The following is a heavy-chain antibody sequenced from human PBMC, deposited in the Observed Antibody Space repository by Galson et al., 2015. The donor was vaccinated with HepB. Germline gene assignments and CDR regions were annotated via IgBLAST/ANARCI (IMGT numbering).Heavy chain of an antibody. D-gene: IGHD3-22*01. Sequence: ETLSLTCTVSGGSISSYYWSWIRQPPGKGLEWIGYIYYSGSTNYNPSLKSRVTISVDTSKNQFSLKLSSVTAADTAVYYCARVAELYYYDSSGTPGWFDPWGQGTLVTVSS. CDR3: ARVAELYYYDSSGTPGWFDP. V-gene: IGHV4-59*08. CDR2: IYYSGST. J-gene: IGHJ5*02. CDR1: GGSISSYY.